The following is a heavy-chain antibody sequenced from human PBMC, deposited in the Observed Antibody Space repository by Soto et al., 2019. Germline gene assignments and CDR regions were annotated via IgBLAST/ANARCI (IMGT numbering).Heavy chain of an antibody. Sequence: SVKVSCKASGGTFSSYAISWVRQAPGQGLEWMGGIIPIFGTANYAQKFQGRVTITADESTSTAYMELSSLRSEDTAVYYCARKNTVTTYINYYGMGVWGQGTTVTVSS. CDR2: IIPIFGTA. CDR3: ARKNTVTTYINYYGMGV. CDR1: GGTFSSYA. D-gene: IGHD4-17*01. J-gene: IGHJ6*02. V-gene: IGHV1-69*13.